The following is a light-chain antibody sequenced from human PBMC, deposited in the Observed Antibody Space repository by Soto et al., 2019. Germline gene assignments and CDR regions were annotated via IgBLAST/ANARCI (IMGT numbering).Light chain of an antibody. CDR2: GAS. CDR3: QKYNKDSPAT. V-gene: IGKV1-27*01. J-gene: IGKJ1*01. CDR1: QDIAHF. Sequence: IQLNQSPSALSASPGDRVTITCRASQDIAHFLAWYQQRPGEVPKLLIYGASTLQSGVPSRFSGSGFGTDFTLTITSLQPEDVATYYCQKYNKDSPATFGPRTKVDIK.